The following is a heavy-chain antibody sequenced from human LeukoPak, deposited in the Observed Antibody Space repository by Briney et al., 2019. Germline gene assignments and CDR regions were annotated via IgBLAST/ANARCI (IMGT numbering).Heavy chain of an antibody. J-gene: IGHJ4*02. CDR3: TTDPTYYPDSSGYLVY. D-gene: IGHD3-22*01. CDR2: FDPEDGET. V-gene: IGHV1-24*01. CDR1: GKTLTELS. Sequence: VASVKVSCKVSGKTLTELSMYWVRQAPGKGPEWMVRFDPEDGETIYGQKFQGRITLTEDTSTDTAYMELSSLRSEDTAVYYCTTDPTYYPDSSGYLVYWGQGTLVTVSS.